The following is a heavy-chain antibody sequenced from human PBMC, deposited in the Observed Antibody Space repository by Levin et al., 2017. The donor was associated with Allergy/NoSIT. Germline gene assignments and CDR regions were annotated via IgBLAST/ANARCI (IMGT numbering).Heavy chain of an antibody. CDR1: GDSLGPYY. V-gene: IGHV4-4*07. D-gene: IGHD2-21*02. J-gene: IGHJ5*02. Sequence: PSETLSLTCSVSGDSLGPYYWSWIRRPAGKGLEWIGRIYGSSETTNFNPSLKSRVSISVDRSLNLVSLTLSSVTAADTAVYYCARTYCGNHCYFAHWGQGTLVTVSS. CDR3: ARTYCGNHCYFAH. CDR2: IYGSSETT.